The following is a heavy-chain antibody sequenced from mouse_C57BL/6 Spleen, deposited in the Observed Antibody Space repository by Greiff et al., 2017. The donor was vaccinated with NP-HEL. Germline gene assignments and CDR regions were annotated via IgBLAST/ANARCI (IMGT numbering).Heavy chain of an antibody. D-gene: IGHD2-3*01. J-gene: IGHJ2*01. CDR2: ISDGGSYT. Sequence: EVQGVESGGGLVKPGGSLKLSCAASGFTFSSYAMSWVRQTPEKRLEWVATISDGGSYTYYPDNVKGRFTISRDNAKNNLYLQMSHLKSEDTAMYYCARAYDGYYYFDYWGQGTTLTVSS. CDR3: ARAYDGYYYFDY. V-gene: IGHV5-4*01. CDR1: GFTFSSYA.